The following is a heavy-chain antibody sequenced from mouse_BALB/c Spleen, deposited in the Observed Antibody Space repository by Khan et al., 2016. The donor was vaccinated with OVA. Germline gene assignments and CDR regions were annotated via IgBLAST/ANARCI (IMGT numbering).Heavy chain of an antibody. CDR1: GYSFTTYY. CDR3: TRTGYIAWLTY. Sequence: LQQSGPELMKPGASVKISCKASGYSFTTYYIHWMLQSPGKSLEWIGYIAPFSGGTTYNQKFKGKATLTVDRSSSTAYIHLSNLPSEDSAVDYCTRTGYIAWLTYGGQGTLVNVSS. D-gene: IGHD2-2*01. J-gene: IGHJ3*01. V-gene: IGHV1S135*01. CDR2: IAPFSGGT.